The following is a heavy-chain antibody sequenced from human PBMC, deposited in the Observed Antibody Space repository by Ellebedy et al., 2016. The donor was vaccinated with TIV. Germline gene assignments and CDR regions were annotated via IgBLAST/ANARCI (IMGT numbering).Heavy chain of an antibody. CDR3: ARVTGRAFDY. V-gene: IGHV1-3*04. J-gene: IGHJ4*02. CDR1: GYTFTTFA. Sequence: AASVKVSCKASGYTFTTFALHWVRHAPGQRLEWMGWINTDNGYTKYSQKFHDRVTITRDTSATTAYMEVSSLTSEDAAVYFCARVTGRAFDYWGQGTLVTVSS. CDR2: INTDNGYT. D-gene: IGHD2-8*02.